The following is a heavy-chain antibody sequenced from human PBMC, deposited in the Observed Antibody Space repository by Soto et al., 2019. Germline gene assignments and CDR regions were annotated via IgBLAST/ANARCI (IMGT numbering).Heavy chain of an antibody. CDR3: ARDPDYGDPGVYFDY. CDR1: GGSIISYY. J-gene: IGHJ4*02. Sequence: SATLSLTCTGSGGSIISYYWSSIRQPPGKGLEWIGYIYYSGSTNYNPSLKSRVTISVDTSKNQCSLKLSSVTAADTAVYYCARDPDYGDPGVYFDYWGQGTLVTVSS. D-gene: IGHD4-17*01. CDR2: IYYSGST. V-gene: IGHV4-59*01.